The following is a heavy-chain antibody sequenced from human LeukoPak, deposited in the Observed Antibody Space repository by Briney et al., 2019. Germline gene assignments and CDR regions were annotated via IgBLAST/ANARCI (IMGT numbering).Heavy chain of an antibody. CDR1: GFTFSSYS. V-gene: IGHV3-21*04. CDR2: ISSSSSYI. D-gene: IGHD6-13*01. Sequence: GGSLRLSCAASGFTFSSYSMNWVRQAQGKGLEWVSSISSSSSYIYYADSVKGRFTISRDNAKNSLYLQMNSLRAEDTAVYYCARDARQQLVERFDYWGQGTLVTVSS. CDR3: ARDARQQLVERFDY. J-gene: IGHJ4*02.